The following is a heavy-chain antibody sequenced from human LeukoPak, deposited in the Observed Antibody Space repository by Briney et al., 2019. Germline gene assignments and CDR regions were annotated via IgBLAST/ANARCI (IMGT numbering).Heavy chain of an antibody. CDR1: VSTGTICS. V-gene: IGHV1-2*02. D-gene: IGHD3-16*01. J-gene: IGHJ3*02. CDR2: INPHSGDT. Sequence: ASEKVSCKATVSTGTICSMNYDWGSPGQGLEWMGWINPHSGDTSYAQNFQGRVTMTRDTSISTVYMELSRLRSDDTAVYYCAREAGGFDAFGIWGQGTMVTVSS. CDR3: AREAGGFDAFGI.